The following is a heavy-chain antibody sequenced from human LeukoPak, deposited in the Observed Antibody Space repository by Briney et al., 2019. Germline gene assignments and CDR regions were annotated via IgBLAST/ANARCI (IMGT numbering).Heavy chain of an antibody. CDR1: GGSISSYY. D-gene: IGHD6-13*01. CDR2: IYYSGST. V-gene: IGHV4-59*01. Sequence: SETLSLTCTVSGGSISSYYWSWIRQPPGKGLEWIGYIYYSGSTNYNPSLKSRVTISVDTSKNQFSLKLSSVTAADAAVYYCASGYSSSWLLDYWGQGTLVTVSS. J-gene: IGHJ4*02. CDR3: ASGYSSSWLLDY.